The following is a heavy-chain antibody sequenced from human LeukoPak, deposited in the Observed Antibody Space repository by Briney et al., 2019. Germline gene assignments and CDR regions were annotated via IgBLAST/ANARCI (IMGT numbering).Heavy chain of an antibody. CDR2: INPNSGYT. V-gene: IGHV1-2*02. CDR1: VYTFTVYY. CDR3: ARGDLWAPNFDY. Sequence: GASVKVSCKASVYTFTVYYMHWVRQAPGQGLQWMGWINPNSGYTNYAQTFQGRVTMTRDTSISTAYMELSRLRSDDTAVYYCARGDLWAPNFDYWGQGALVTVSS. D-gene: IGHD3-16*01. J-gene: IGHJ4*02.